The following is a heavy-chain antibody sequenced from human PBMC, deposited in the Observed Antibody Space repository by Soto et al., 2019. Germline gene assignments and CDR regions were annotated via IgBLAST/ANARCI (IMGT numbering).Heavy chain of an antibody. CDR2: IYWNDDK. CDR3: AHRQRGYSGYDFWVTPRRPYYFDY. Sequence: SGPTLVNPTQTLTLTCTFSGFSLSTSGVGVGWIRQPPGKALEWLALIYWNDDKRYSPSLKSRLTITKDTSKNQVVLTMTNMDPVDTATYYCAHRQRGYSGYDFWVTPRRPYYFDYWGQGTLVTVSS. V-gene: IGHV2-5*01. J-gene: IGHJ4*02. D-gene: IGHD5-12*01. CDR1: GFSLSTSGVG.